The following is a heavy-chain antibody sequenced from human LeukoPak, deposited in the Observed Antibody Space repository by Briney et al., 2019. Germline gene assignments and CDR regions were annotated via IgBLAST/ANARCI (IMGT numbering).Heavy chain of an antibody. V-gene: IGHV4-34*01. Sequence: SETLSLTCAVYGVSFSGYYWSWIRQPPGKGLEWIGEINHSGSTNYNPSLKSRVTISVDTSKNQFPLKLSSVTAADTAVYYCARGTGSGSYYNVLYYYYYYMDVWGKGTTVTV. J-gene: IGHJ6*03. CDR3: ARGTGSGSYYNVLYYYYYYMDV. CDR1: GVSFSGYY. CDR2: INHSGST. D-gene: IGHD3-10*01.